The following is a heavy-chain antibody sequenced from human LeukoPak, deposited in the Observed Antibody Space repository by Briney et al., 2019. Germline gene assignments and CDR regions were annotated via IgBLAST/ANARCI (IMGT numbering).Heavy chain of an antibody. V-gene: IGHV3-30*01. D-gene: IGHD5-24*01. CDR1: GFTFSSYA. Sequence: GRSLRLSCAASGFTFSSYAMHWVRQAPGKGLEWVAVISYDGSNKYYADSVKGRFTISRDNSKNTLYLQMNSLRAEDTAVYYCARGHRMATTPSFDYWGQGTLVTVSS. CDR3: ARGHRMATTPSFDY. CDR2: ISYDGSNK. J-gene: IGHJ4*02.